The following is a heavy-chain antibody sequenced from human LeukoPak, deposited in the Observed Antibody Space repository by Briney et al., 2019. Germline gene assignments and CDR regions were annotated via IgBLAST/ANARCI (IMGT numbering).Heavy chain of an antibody. Sequence: SETLSLTCTVSGGSISRSDYHWGWLRQPPGKGLEWLGSIYYSGTTYYNPSLKSRGTISADTSKNQFSLKMRTVTAADTAVYYCARGPPRWLRFRFDYWGQGILVTVSS. V-gene: IGHV4-39*01. CDR1: GGSISRSDYH. CDR3: ARGPPRWLRFRFDY. CDR2: IYYSGTT. D-gene: IGHD5-24*01. J-gene: IGHJ4*02.